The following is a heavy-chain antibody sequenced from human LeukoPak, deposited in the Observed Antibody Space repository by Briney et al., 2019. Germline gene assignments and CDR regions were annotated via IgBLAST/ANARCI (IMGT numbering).Heavy chain of an antibody. J-gene: IGHJ4*02. CDR3: ARDSGWYPVDY. D-gene: IGHD6-19*01. Sequence: GGSLRLSCAASGFTFSNSWMTWIRQAPGKGLEWVANIKEDGSEKNYVDSVRGRLTISRDNAKNSLYLQMNSLRAEDTAVYYCARDSGWYPVDYWGQGTLVTVSS. CDR2: IKEDGSEK. CDR1: GFTFSNSW. V-gene: IGHV3-7*01.